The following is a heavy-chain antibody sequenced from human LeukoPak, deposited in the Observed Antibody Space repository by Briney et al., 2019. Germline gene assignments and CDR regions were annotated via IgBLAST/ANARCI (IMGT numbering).Heavy chain of an antibody. V-gene: IGHV3-48*01. Sequence: PGGSLRLSCAASGFTFSSYSMNWVRQAPGKGLEWVSYISSSSSTIYYADSVKGRFTISRDNAKNSLYLQMNSLRAEDTAVYYCARMKVALGVVSDYWGQGTLVTVSS. CDR1: GFTFSSYS. CDR3: ARMKVALGVVSDY. D-gene: IGHD3-3*01. CDR2: ISSSSSTI. J-gene: IGHJ4*02.